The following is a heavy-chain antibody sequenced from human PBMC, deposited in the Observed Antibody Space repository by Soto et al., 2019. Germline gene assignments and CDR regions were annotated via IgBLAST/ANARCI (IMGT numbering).Heavy chain of an antibody. Sequence: QVPLVQSGAEVKKPGASVKVSCRVSGYRFTSYGINWVRQAPGQGLEWVGWVNPDNHNTNYAQNFQDRVSLTTDISTNTAFMELRGVRSDDTAVYYCARVRFGDPFDYWGQGTLLTVSS. V-gene: IGHV1-18*01. CDR1: GYRFTSYG. CDR2: VNPDNHNT. CDR3: ARVRFGDPFDY. J-gene: IGHJ4*02. D-gene: IGHD3-16*01.